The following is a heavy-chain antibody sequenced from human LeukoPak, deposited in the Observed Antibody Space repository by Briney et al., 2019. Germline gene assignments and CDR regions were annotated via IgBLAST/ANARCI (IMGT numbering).Heavy chain of an antibody. Sequence: QPGGSLRLSCAASGFTFSSYAMHWVRQAPGKGLEYVSAISSNGGSTYYANSVKGRFTISRDNSKNTLYLQMGSLRAEDMAVYYWPRVSGGGVGDYWGQGTLVTVSS. J-gene: IGHJ4*02. D-gene: IGHD3-16*01. CDR2: ISSNGGST. V-gene: IGHV3-64*01. CDR1: GFTFSSYA. CDR3: PRVSGGGVGDY.